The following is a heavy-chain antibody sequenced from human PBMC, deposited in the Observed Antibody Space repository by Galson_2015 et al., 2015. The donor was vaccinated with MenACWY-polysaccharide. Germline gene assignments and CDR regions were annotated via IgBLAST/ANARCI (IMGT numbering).Heavy chain of an antibody. V-gene: IGHV3-33*01. D-gene: IGHD6-13*01. J-gene: IGHJ3*02. CDR1: GIRFYGSG. CDR3: AREGSRIVFHAFDT. CDR2: IQYDGSNK. Sequence: FLRLSCAASGIRFYGSGMHWVRQAPGKGLEWVAVIQYDGSNKVYADSVKGRFTISRDNSKNTLFLEMNSLGAEDTAVYYCAREGSRIVFHAFDTWGQGTMVTVSS.